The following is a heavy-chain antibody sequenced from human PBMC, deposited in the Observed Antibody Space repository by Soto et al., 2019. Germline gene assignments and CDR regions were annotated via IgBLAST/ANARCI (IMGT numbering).Heavy chain of an antibody. CDR3: ARSIVIVPAAIIHPYFDY. CDR1: GCSISSGGYY. D-gene: IGHD2-2*01. Sequence: SETLSLTCTFSGCSISSGGYYWSWIRQHPGKGLEWIGYIYYSGSTYYNPSLKSRVTISVDTSKNQFSLKLSSVTAADTAVYYCARSIVIVPAAIIHPYFDYWGQGTLVTVS. J-gene: IGHJ4*02. V-gene: IGHV4-31*03. CDR2: IYYSGST.